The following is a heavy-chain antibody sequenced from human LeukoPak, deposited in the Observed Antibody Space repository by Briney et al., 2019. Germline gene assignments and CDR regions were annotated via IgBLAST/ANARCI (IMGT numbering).Heavy chain of an antibody. D-gene: IGHD3-22*01. CDR3: ARDLSSYYDSSGYYDY. J-gene: IGHJ4*02. CDR2: INPNSGGT. Sequence: GASVKVSCEASGYTFTGYYMHWVRQAPGQGLEWMGWINPNSGGTNYAQKFQGRVTMTRDTSISTAYMELSRLRSDDTAVYYCARDLSSYYDSSGYYDYWGQGTLVTVSS. V-gene: IGHV1-2*02. CDR1: GYTFTGYY.